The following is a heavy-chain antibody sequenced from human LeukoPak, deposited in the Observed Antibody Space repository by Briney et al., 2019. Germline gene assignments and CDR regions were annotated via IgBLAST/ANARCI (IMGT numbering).Heavy chain of an antibody. J-gene: IGHJ3*01. D-gene: IGHD2-15*01. CDR1: GFTFRSYA. Sequence: GGSLRLSCEASGFTFRSYAMSWVRQAPGKGLEWVSSISSRGSYISYADSVKGRFSVSRDNAKNSLNLQMNSLRAEDTAVYYCTREGTIVVGDAFDLWGQGTMVTVSS. V-gene: IGHV3-21*01. CDR3: TREGTIVVGDAFDL. CDR2: ISSRGSYI.